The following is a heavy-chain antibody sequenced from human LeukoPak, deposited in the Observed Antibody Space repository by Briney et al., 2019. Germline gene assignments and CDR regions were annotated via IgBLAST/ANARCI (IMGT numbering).Heavy chain of an antibody. V-gene: IGHV4-59*01. CDR3: ARSFDSRGYYYYGMDV. CDR1: GFTFSYY. D-gene: IGHD3-22*01. J-gene: IGHJ6*02. CDR2: IYYSGST. Sequence: LRLSCAASGFTFSYYWSWIRQPPGKGLEWIGYIYYSGSTSYNSSLKSRVTISLDTPKNQFSLKLNSVTAADTAVYYCARSFDSRGYYYYGMDVWGQGTTVTVSS.